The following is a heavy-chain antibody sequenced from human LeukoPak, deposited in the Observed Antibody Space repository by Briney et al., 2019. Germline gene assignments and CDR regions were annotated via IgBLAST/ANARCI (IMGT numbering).Heavy chain of an antibody. V-gene: IGHV3-23*01. CDR1: GFTFESHG. CDR2: ISSSGGIT. CDR3: AKDYSSSWYFLFAS. Sequence: TGGSLRLSCAASGFTFESHGMSWVRQAPGKGLEWVSGISSSGGITHYADSVKGRFTISRDNSKNTLYLQMNSPRAEDTAVYYCAKDYSSSWYFLFASWGQGTLVTVSS. J-gene: IGHJ4*02. D-gene: IGHD6-13*01.